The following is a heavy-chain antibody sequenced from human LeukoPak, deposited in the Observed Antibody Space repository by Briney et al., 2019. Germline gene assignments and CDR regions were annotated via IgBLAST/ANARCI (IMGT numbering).Heavy chain of an antibody. V-gene: IGHV3-23*01. CDR3: AKLSTFGDLSRVRFDP. CDR2: ISGSGGTT. D-gene: IGHD3-10*01. J-gene: IGHJ5*02. Sequence: PGGSLRLSCAVSGFTFRTYAMSWVRQAPGKGLEWVSAISGSGGTTYYADSVKGRFTISRDNSKNTLYLQMNSLSAEDTAVYYCAKLSTFGDLSRVRFDPWGQGTLVTVSS. CDR1: GFTFRTYA.